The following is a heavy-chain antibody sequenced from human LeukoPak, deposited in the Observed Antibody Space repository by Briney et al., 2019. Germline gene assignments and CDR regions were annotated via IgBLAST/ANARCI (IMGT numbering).Heavy chain of an antibody. Sequence: GGSLRLSCAASGFTVSSNYMNWVRQAPGKGLEWVSSISGSGGHIYYADSVKGRFTVSRDNAENSMYLQMNSLRGEDTAVYYCARDSTYYYDSENAAFDIWGQGTMVTVSS. CDR2: ISGSGGHI. V-gene: IGHV3-21*01. CDR1: GFTVSSNY. CDR3: ARDSTYYYDSENAAFDI. J-gene: IGHJ3*02. D-gene: IGHD5-12*01.